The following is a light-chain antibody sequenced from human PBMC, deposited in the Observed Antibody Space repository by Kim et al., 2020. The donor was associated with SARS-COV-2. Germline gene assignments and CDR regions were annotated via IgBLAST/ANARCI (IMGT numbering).Light chain of an antibody. CDR3: ASWDDNLNGVV. CDR2: SSD. Sequence: GPRVAVSGSGGISTIAGNTVNWYHQVPRTAPKLLIYSSDQRPLGVPDRFSASKSGNSGFLAISGLRSADEADYYCASWDDNLNGVVFGGGTQLTVL. V-gene: IGLV1-44*01. CDR1: ISTIAGNT. J-gene: IGLJ3*02.